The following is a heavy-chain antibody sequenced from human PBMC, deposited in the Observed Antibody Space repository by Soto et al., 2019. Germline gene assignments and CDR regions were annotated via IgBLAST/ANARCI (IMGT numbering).Heavy chain of an antibody. Sequence: EVQLLEAGGGLVQPGGSLRLACAASGFNFGTYAMGWVRQAPGRGLEWVSSAGSGSSRYYADSVRGRFTVSRDTSKSTLYLEMSSLRAEDTALYYCVKFRGKAYSYYHMDVWGKGTTVTVSS. V-gene: IGHV3-23*01. J-gene: IGHJ6*03. CDR2: SAGSGSSR. D-gene: IGHD6-13*01. CDR1: GFNFGTYA. CDR3: VKFRGKAYSYYHMDV.